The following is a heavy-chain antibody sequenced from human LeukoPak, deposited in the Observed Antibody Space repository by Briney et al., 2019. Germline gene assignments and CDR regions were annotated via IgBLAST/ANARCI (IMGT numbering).Heavy chain of an antibody. J-gene: IGHJ4*02. CDR3: AKDLLTTVTTFCEY. CDR1: GFTFSSYG. Sequence: GGSLRLSCAASGFTFSSYGMHWVRQAPGKGLEWVAVISYDGSNKYYADSVKGRFTISRDNSKNTLYLQMNSLRAEDTAVYYCAKDLLTTVTTFCEYWGQGTLVTVSS. V-gene: IGHV3-30*18. CDR2: ISYDGSNK. D-gene: IGHD4-17*01.